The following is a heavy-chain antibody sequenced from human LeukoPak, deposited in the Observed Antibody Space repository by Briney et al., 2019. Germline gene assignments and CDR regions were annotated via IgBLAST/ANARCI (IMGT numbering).Heavy chain of an antibody. V-gene: IGHV4-34*01. Sequence: PSETLSLTCAHYGGPFSGFFWSWIRQPPGKGLEWIGEINHSGSTNYNPSLKSRVTISVDTSKNQFSLKLSSVTAADTAVYYCARGSGDYCSSTSCYTPEQNHDYYMDVWGKGTTVTVSS. CDR1: GGPFSGFF. CDR3: ARGSGDYCSSTSCYTPEQNHDYYMDV. D-gene: IGHD2-2*02. J-gene: IGHJ6*03. CDR2: INHSGST.